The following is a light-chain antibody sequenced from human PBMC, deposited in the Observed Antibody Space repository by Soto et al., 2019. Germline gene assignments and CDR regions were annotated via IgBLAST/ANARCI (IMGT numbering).Light chain of an antibody. CDR1: SGDIGGYNY. J-gene: IGLJ2*01. Sequence: QSALTQPASVSGSPGQSITISCTGTSGDIGGYNYVSWYQQHPGKAPKLLISEVTNRPSGVSNRFSGSKSGNTASLTIPGLQAEDEADYYCSSYTTNITPVVFGGGTKVTVL. CDR2: EVT. V-gene: IGLV2-14*01. CDR3: SSYTTNITPVV.